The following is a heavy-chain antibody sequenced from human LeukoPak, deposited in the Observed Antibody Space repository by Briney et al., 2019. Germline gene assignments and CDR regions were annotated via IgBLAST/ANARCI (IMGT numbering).Heavy chain of an antibody. J-gene: IGHJ4*02. D-gene: IGHD3-9*01. Sequence: SGGSLRLSCVASGFTFSGHWMHWVRQAPGKGLVWVSSIKSDGSNTNYADSVKGRFTISRDNSKNTLYLQMNSLRAEDTAVYYCAKDRTLLRYFDWLPSDWGQGTLVTVSS. V-gene: IGHV3-74*01. CDR1: GFTFSGHW. CDR3: AKDRTLLRYFDWLPSD. CDR2: IKSDGSNT.